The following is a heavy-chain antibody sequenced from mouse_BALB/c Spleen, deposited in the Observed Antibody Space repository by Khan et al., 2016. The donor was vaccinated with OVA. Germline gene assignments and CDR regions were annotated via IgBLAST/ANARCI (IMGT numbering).Heavy chain of an antibody. CDR3: ARRTTVYAMDY. CDR2: INPSSDYN. Sequence: QVRLQQSGAELARPGASVKMSCKASGYTFTSNTMHWIRQRPGQGLEWIGYINPSSDYNNFNQKFKDKATLTADKSSSTAYMQLSRLTSEASAVYYCARRTTVYAMDYWGQGTSVTVSS. D-gene: IGHD1-1*01. CDR1: GYTFTSNT. V-gene: IGHV1-4*01. J-gene: IGHJ4*01.